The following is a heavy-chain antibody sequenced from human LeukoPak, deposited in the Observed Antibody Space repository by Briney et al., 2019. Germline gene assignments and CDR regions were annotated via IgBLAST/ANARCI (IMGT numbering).Heavy chain of an antibody. CDR2: IIAYNGNT. CDR3: ARFTIFGVVTSWFDP. D-gene: IGHD3-3*01. V-gene: IGHV1-18*01. Sequence: ASVKVSCKASGYTFTSYGISWVRQAPGQGLEWMGWIIAYNGNTNYAQKLQGRVTMTTDTSTSTAYMELRTLRSDDTAVYYCARFTIFGVVTSWFDPWGQGTLVTVSS. J-gene: IGHJ5*02. CDR1: GYTFTSYG.